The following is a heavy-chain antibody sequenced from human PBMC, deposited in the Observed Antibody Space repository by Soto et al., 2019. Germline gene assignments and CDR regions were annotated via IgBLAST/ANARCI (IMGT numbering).Heavy chain of an antibody. CDR3: AREGPFYQYYYGSGSYFAFDI. Sequence: QVQLVQSGAEVKKPGASVKVSCKASGYTFTSYAMHWVRQAPGQRLEWMGWINAGNGNTKYSQKFQGRVTITRDTSASTAYMELSILRSEDTAVYYCAREGPFYQYYYGSGSYFAFDIWGQGTMVTVSS. J-gene: IGHJ3*02. CDR1: GYTFTSYA. D-gene: IGHD3-10*01. CDR2: INAGNGNT. V-gene: IGHV1-3*01.